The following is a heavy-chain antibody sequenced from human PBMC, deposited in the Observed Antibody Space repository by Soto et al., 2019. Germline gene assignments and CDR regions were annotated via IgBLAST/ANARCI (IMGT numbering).Heavy chain of an antibody. D-gene: IGHD6-25*01. CDR1: GFIFSNYG. CDR2: ISSDGSHE. V-gene: IGHV3-30*18. CDR3: AKDEIEGIATAVDY. J-gene: IGHJ4*02. Sequence: QVQLVESGGGVVQPGRSLRLSCAASGFIFSNYGMHWVRQAPGKGLEWVAVISSDGSHEIYADSVKGRFTISRDNPRNTLYLQMNSLRGEDTAVYYCAKDEIEGIATAVDYRGQGTLVTVSS.